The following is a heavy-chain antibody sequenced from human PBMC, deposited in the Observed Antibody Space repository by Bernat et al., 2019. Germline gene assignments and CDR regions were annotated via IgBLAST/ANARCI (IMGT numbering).Heavy chain of an antibody. Sequence: EVRLVETGGDLIQPGVSLRISCAVSVVIVSNNYMSWARQAPGKGLEWVSGLYSSGNTHYADCVRGRFTISRDDSKNTLYLQMNSLRVEDTAVYFCAFDIGPTDLGWFDPWGQGTLVTVSS. J-gene: IGHJ5*02. D-gene: IGHD3-9*01. CDR3: AFDIGPTDLGWFDP. CDR2: LYSSGNT. V-gene: IGHV3-53*05. CDR1: VVIVSNNY.